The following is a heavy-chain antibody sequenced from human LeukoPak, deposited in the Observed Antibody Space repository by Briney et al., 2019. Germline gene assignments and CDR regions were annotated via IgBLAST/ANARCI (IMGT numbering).Heavy chain of an antibody. D-gene: IGHD3-22*01. V-gene: IGHV4-59*08. CDR2: TYYSGST. CDR3: ARGGYYYDSSGYPSLGGLNFDY. CDR1: GGSISSYY. Sequence: SETMSLTCTVSGGSISSYYWSWIRQPPGKGMEWIEFTYYSGSTHYNPSLKSRVTLSVDTSKNQFSLRLSSVTAADTAVYYCARGGYYYDSSGYPSLGGLNFDYWGQGTLVPVSS. J-gene: IGHJ4*02.